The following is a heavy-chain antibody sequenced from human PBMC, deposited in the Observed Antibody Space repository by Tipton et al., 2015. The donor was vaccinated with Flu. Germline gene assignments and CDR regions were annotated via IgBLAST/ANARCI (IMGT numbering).Heavy chain of an antibody. CDR3: VRASLTSGWPVYFDY. CDR2: IFGTGST. CDR1: GDAIRSGYL. V-gene: IGHV4-38-2*02. D-gene: IGHD6-19*01. J-gene: IGHJ4*02. Sequence: TLSLTCSVSGDAIRSGYLWGWIRQPPGRGLEWIGNIFGTGSTYLNPSLKSRVTISVDKSKNQFSLKLSSVTAADTAVYYCVRASLTSGWPVYFDYWGQGTLVTVSS.